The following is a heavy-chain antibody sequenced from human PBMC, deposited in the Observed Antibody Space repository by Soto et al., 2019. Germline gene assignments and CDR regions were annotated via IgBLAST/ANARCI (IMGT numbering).Heavy chain of an antibody. V-gene: IGHV3-48*03. CDR2: IGTRGRTI. D-gene: IGHD4-4*01. CDR1: GVIFSNYE. CDR3: ARDPAIYSGKFDYGLDV. Sequence: EVQLVESGGGLVQAGGSLILLCAASGVIFSNYEMKWVRQAPGKGQEWVSYIGTRGRTIDYADSVKGRFTISRDNAKNSLYLQMNSLRAEDTAVYYCARDPAIYSGKFDYGLDVWGQGTTVTVSS. J-gene: IGHJ6*02.